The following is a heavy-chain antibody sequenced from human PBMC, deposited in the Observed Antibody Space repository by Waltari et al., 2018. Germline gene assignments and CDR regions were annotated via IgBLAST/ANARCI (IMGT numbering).Heavy chain of an antibody. CDR1: GFPFRSSR. D-gene: IGHD3-22*01. CDR3: ARELGDSSEIDY. CDR2: ISSSSSYI. J-gene: IGHJ4*02. Sequence: EVQLVESGGGLVKPGGSLRLSCAASGFPFRSSRMNWVRQAPGKGLEWVSSISSSSSYIYYADSVKGRFTISRDNAKNSLYLQMNSLRAEDTAVYYCARELGDSSEIDYWGQGTLVTVSS. V-gene: IGHV3-21*01.